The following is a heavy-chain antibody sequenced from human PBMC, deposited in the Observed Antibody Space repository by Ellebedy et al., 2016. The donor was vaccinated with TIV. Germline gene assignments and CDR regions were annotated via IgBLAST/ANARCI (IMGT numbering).Heavy chain of an antibody. Sequence: PGGSLRLSCRASGYSFTTYWINWVRQMPGKGLEWLGRIDPTDSYTNYSPSLHGHVVITADKSITTAYLQWNSLEASDTAIYYCARARPDKAPRGKDYYFVMDVWGQGTAVTVS. J-gene: IGHJ6*02. V-gene: IGHV5-10-1*01. CDR3: ARARPDKAPRGKDYYFVMDV. D-gene: IGHD3-10*02. CDR1: GYSFTTYW. CDR2: IDPTDSYT.